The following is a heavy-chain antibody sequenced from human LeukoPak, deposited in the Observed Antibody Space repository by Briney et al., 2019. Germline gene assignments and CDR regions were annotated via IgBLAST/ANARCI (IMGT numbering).Heavy chain of an antibody. V-gene: IGHV4-59*12. J-gene: IGHJ4*02. CDR2: IYYSGTT. Sequence: PSETLSLTCTVSGGSISSYYWSWIRQFPGKGLEWIGFIYYSGTTNYNPSLKSRVTVSVDTSKNQFSLKLSSVTAADTAVYYCARATVTTGPHFDYWGQGTLVTVSS. CDR3: ARATVTTGPHFDY. CDR1: GGSISSYY. D-gene: IGHD4-17*01.